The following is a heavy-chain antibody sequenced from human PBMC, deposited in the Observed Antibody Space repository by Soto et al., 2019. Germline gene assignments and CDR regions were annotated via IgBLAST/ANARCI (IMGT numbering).Heavy chain of an antibody. CDR1: GGSISSGDYY. J-gene: IGHJ6*02. CDR3: ARDHGSGNFYYYGMDV. Sequence: SETLSLTGTVSGGSISSGDYYWSWIRQPPGKGLEWIGYIYYSGSTYYNPSLKSRVTISVDTSKNQFSLKLSSVTAADTAVYYCARDHGSGNFYYYGMDVWGQGTTVTVSS. CDR2: IYYSGST. D-gene: IGHD3-10*01. V-gene: IGHV4-30-4*01.